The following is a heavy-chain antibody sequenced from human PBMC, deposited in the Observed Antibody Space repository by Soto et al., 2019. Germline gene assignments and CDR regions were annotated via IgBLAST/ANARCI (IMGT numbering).Heavy chain of an antibody. CDR2: IYYSGST. CDR1: GGYGIRGGDY. Sequence: SVTTSLTGSFSGGYGIRGGDYWSWLRQHPGKGLEWIGYIYYSGSTYYNPSLKSRVTISVDTSKNQFSLKLSSVTAADTAVYYCARSIVGDQGPNAFDIWCQGTMVTVS. V-gene: IGHV4-31*02. D-gene: IGHD1-26*01. CDR3: ARSIVGDQGPNAFDI. J-gene: IGHJ3*02.